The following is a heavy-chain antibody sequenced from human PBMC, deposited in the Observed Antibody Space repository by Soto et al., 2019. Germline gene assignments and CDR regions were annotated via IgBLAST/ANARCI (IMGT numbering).Heavy chain of an antibody. CDR3: ARDHGAGYDP. V-gene: IGHV3-7*01. D-gene: IGHD1-26*01. Sequence: GGSLRLSCAASGFTFSSYWMTWVRQAPDKGLEWVANIKQDGSEKYYVDSVKGRFTISRDNAKNSLYLQMNSLRAEDTAVYYCARDHGAGYDPWGQGTLVTVYS. CDR1: GFTFSSYW. CDR2: IKQDGSEK. J-gene: IGHJ5*02.